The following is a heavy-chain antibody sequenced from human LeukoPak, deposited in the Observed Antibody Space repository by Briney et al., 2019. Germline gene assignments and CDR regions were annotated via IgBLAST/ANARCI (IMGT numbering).Heavy chain of an antibody. CDR3: ARGIRFLEWLLDLDYMDV. D-gene: IGHD3-3*01. Sequence: SETLSLTCTVSGGSISSYYWGWIRQPPGKGLEWIGSIYHSGSTYYNPSLKSRVTISVDTSKNQFSLKLSSVTAADTAVYYCARGIRFLEWLLDLDYMDVWGKGTTVTVSS. V-gene: IGHV4-39*07. CDR2: IYHSGST. CDR1: GGSISSYY. J-gene: IGHJ6*03.